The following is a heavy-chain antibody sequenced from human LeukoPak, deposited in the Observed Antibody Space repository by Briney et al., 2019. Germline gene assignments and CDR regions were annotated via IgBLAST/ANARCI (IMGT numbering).Heavy chain of an antibody. J-gene: IGHJ6*03. Sequence: GGSLRLSCAASGFTFRKYWMTWVRQGPGKGLEWVANIKEDGSETSYVDSVKGRFTVSRDDAKSSLYLQMSSLRDDDTAVYYCARGDYYGSIFFYYLGVWGKGTTVTV. CDR3: ARGDYYGSIFFYYLGV. D-gene: IGHD3-10*01. CDR1: GFTFRKYW. CDR2: IKEDGSET. V-gene: IGHV3-7*01.